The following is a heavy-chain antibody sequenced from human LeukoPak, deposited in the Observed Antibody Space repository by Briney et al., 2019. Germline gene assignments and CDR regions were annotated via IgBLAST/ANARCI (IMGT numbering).Heavy chain of an antibody. D-gene: IGHD3-10*02. CDR1: GVSLTDLY. CDR2: VSPDGYD. J-gene: IGHJ5*02. V-gene: IGHV4-34*01. CDR3: ARIRCVSGPEICYNH. Sequence: PSETLSLTCAVSGVSLTDLYWSWIRQSPGKGLEWIGEVSPDGYDKYNPSLKSRVSISVDRSENHLSLRLSSVTAADTAIYYCARIRCVSGPEICYNHWAQGSLVTVSS.